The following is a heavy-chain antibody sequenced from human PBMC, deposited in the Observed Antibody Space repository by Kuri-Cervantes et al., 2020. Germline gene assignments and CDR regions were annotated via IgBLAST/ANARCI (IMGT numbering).Heavy chain of an antibody. V-gene: IGHV3-53*01. Sequence: GESLKISCAASGFTFSSYAMSWVRQAPGKGLEWVSVIYSGGSTYYADSVKGRFTISRDNSKNTLYLQMNSLRAEDTAVYYCASFPSYRLGYFQHWGQGTLVTVSS. CDR3: ASFPSYRLGYFQH. J-gene: IGHJ1*01. D-gene: IGHD3-16*02. CDR2: IYSGGST. CDR1: GFTFSSYA.